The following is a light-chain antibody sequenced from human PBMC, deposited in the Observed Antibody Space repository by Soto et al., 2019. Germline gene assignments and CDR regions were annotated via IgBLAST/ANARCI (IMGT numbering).Light chain of an antibody. CDR3: QQYNNWPLT. CDR2: DAS. CDR1: QSVSSN. Sequence: IVITQSPPTLPVSPGERATLSCGASQSVSSNLAWYQQKPGQAPRLLIYDASTRATGIPARFSGSGSGTEFTLTISSLLSEDFAVYSCQQYNNWPLTSAGGTKVDI. V-gene: IGKV3D-15*01. J-gene: IGKJ4*01.